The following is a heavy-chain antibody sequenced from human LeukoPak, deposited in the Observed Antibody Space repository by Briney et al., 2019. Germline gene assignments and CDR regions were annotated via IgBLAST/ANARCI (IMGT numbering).Heavy chain of an antibody. CDR1: GGSISSYY. Sequence: SSETLSLTCTVSGGSISSYYWSWIRQPPGKGLEWIGYIYYSGSTNYNPSLKSRVTISVDTSKNQFSLNLSSVTAADTAVYYCARGTGWFDPWGQGTLVTVSS. CDR2: IYYSGST. V-gene: IGHV4-59*01. J-gene: IGHJ5*02. CDR3: ARGTGWFDP.